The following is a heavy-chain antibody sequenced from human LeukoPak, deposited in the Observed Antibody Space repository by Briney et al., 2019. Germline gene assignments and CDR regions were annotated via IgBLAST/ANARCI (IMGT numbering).Heavy chain of an antibody. D-gene: IGHD3-10*01. J-gene: IGHJ4*02. CDR1: GGSIYSYY. CDR3: ARAHYSGSYSYYNRAFDY. Sequence: SETLSLTCTVSGGSIYSYYWGWIRQPPGKGLEWIGYIYYRGTINYSPSLKSRVALSMDTSNNQFSLNLSSATAADTAVYYCARAHYSGSYSYYNRAFDYWGQGILVTVSS. CDR2: IYYRGTI. V-gene: IGHV4-59*01.